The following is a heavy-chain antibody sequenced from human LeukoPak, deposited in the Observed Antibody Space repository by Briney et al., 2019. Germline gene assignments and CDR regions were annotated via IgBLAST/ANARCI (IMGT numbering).Heavy chain of an antibody. Sequence: GESLKISCKGSGYSFTSYWIGWVRQIPGKGLKWMGIIYPGDSDARYSPSFQGQVTISADKSISTAYLQWSSLKASDTAMYYCARRRDLYSGSYYPXDYXXQGTXVTVSS. V-gene: IGHV5-51*01. J-gene: IGHJ4*02. D-gene: IGHD1-26*01. CDR2: IYPGDSDA. CDR3: ARRRDLYSGSYYPXDY. CDR1: GYSFTSYW.